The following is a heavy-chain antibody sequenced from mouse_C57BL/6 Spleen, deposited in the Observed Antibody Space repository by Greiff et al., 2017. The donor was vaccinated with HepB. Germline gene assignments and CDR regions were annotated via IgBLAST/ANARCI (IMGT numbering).Heavy chain of an antibody. D-gene: IGHD4-1*01. Sequence: VQLQQSGPGLVQPSQSLSITCTVSGFSLTSYGVHWVRQSPGKGLEWLGVIWSGGSTDYNAAFISRLSISKDNSKSQVFFKMNSLQADDTAIYYCARIGANWDVEGYYFDYWGQGTTLTVSS. CDR2: IWSGGST. CDR3: ARIGANWDVEGYYFDY. CDR1: GFSLTSYG. J-gene: IGHJ2*01. V-gene: IGHV2-2*01.